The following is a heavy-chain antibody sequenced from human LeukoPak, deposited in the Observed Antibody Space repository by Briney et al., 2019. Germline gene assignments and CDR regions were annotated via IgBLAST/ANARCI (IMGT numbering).Heavy chain of an antibody. D-gene: IGHD6-6*01. J-gene: IGHJ4*02. Sequence: GGSLRLSCAASGFTVSSNYMSWVRQAPGKGLEWVSVIYSGGSTYYADSVKGRFTISRHNSKNTLYLQMNSLRAEDTAVYYCARAGGIAARRQGIDYWGQGTLVTVSS. CDR1: GFTVSSNY. CDR3: ARAGGIAARRQGIDY. CDR2: IYSGGST. V-gene: IGHV3-53*04.